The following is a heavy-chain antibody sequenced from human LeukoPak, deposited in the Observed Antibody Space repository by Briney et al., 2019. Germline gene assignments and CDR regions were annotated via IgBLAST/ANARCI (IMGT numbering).Heavy chain of an antibody. D-gene: IGHD1-7*01. CDR3: AGDPRITGTKESDY. V-gene: IGHV1-46*01. CDR1: GYTFTSYY. Sequence: ASVKVSCKASGYTFTSYYIHWVRQAPGQGLEWMGIINPSGGSTSYAQKFQGRVTMTRDTSTSTVYMDLSSLRSEDTAVYYCAGDPRITGTKESDYWGQGTLVTVSS. J-gene: IGHJ4*02. CDR2: INPSGGST.